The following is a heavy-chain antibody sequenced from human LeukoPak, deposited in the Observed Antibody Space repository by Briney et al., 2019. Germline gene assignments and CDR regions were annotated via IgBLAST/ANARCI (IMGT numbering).Heavy chain of an antibody. Sequence: PGGSLRLSCAASGFTFSSYGMHWVRQAPGKGLEWVAFIRYDGSNKYYADSVKGRFTISRDNSNNTLYLQMNSLRTEDTAVYYCTRDRAGYSSSSDAFDIWGQGTRVTVSS. CDR3: TRDRAGYSSSSDAFDI. CDR1: GFTFSSYG. J-gene: IGHJ3*02. CDR2: IRYDGSNK. V-gene: IGHV3-30*02. D-gene: IGHD2-2*03.